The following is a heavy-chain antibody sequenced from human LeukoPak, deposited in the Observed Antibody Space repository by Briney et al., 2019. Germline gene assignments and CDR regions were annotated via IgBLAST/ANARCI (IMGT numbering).Heavy chain of an antibody. J-gene: IGHJ5*02. CDR2: INHSGST. D-gene: IGHD3-9*01. V-gene: IGHV4-34*01. CDR3: ARASGLRCFDWSRKNWFDP. Sequence: SETLSLTCAVYGGSFSGYYWSWIRQPPGKGLEWIGEINHSGSTNYNPSLKSRVTISVDTSKNQFSLKLSSVTAADTAVYYCARASGLRCFDWSRKNWFDPWGQGTLVTVSS. CDR1: GGSFSGYY.